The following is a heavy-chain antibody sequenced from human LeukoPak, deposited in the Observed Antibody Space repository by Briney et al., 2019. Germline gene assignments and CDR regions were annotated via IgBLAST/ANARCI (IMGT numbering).Heavy chain of an antibody. CDR2: IKQDGSDK. J-gene: IGHJ4*02. V-gene: IGHV3-7*01. Sequence: GGSLRLSCVASGFTFSSNWMSWVRQAPGKGLEWVANIKQDGSDKYYVDSVKGRFTISRDNAEKSLYLQMNSLRAEDTAVYYCTGGAGYWGQGTPVAVSS. CDR3: TGGAGY. CDR1: GFTFSSNW.